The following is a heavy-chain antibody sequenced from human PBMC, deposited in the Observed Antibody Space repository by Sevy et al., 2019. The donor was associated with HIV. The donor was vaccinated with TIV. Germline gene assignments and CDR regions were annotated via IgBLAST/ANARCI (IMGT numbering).Heavy chain of an antibody. D-gene: IGHD3-10*01. J-gene: IGHJ6*02. V-gene: IGHV3-30*18. Sequence: GGSLRLSCAASGFTFSSYGMYWVRQAPGKGLEWVAVISYDGSNKYYADSVKGRFTISRDNSKNTLYLQMNSLRAEDTAVYYCAKGRITMVRGLYYGMDVWGQWTTVTVSS. CDR1: GFTFSSYG. CDR2: ISYDGSNK. CDR3: AKGRITMVRGLYYGMDV.